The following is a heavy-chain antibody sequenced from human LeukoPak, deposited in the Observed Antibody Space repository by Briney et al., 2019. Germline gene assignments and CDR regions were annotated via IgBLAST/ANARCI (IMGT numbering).Heavy chain of an antibody. CDR3: ARGPAAVHP. D-gene: IGHD6-13*01. J-gene: IGHJ4*02. CDR2: INHIGGT. CDR1: GWPLNNHY. V-gene: IGHV4-34*01. Sequence: SETLSLTCAVYGWPLNNHYWIWIRQPPGKGLEWIGEINHIGGTNYNPSLESRVTISIDTSKSQFFLKLSSVTAADTAVYYCARGPAAVHPWGQGTLVTVSS.